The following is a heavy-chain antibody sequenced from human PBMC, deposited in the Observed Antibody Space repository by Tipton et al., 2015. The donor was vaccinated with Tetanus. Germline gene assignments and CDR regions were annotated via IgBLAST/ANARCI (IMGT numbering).Heavy chain of an antibody. D-gene: IGHD7-27*01. Sequence: SLRLSCAASGFPFFSYNMHWVRQAPGKGLESVAVISPDGSNQYYSDSVKGRFTISRDNSKNALYLQMIGLRAEDTAVYYCAKGWGSLDHWGQGTLVTVSS. CDR2: ISPDGSNQ. V-gene: IGHV3-30*18. J-gene: IGHJ4*02. CDR3: AKGWGSLDH. CDR1: GFPFFSYN.